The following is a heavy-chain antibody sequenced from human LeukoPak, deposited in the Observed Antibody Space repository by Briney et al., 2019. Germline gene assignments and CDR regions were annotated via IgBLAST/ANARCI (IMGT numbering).Heavy chain of an antibody. Sequence: SETLSLTCNVSGGSTSRYYWSWIRQPPEKGLEWIGYVYGRGNTNYNPSLKSRVTILLDTSKNQFFLNLTSVTAADTAVYYCARVVEEDADYGDYVARFGPWRQGTLVTVSS. J-gene: IGHJ5*02. D-gene: IGHD4-17*01. CDR3: ARVVEEDADYGDYVARFGP. CDR1: GGSTSRYY. CDR2: VYGRGNT. V-gene: IGHV4-59*01.